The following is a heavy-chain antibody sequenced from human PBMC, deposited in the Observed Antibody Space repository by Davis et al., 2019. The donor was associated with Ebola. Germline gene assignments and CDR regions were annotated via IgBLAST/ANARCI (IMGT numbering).Heavy chain of an antibody. Sequence: GGSLRLSCKGSGYSFTSYWIGWVRQMPGKGLEWMGSIYPSDSYTSYSPSFQGQVTISADNSISTAYLQWSSLKASDTAMYYCARHLYSSSWYPTNGMDVWGQGTTITVSS. CDR1: GYSFTSYW. V-gene: IGHV5-51*01. D-gene: IGHD6-13*01. CDR3: ARHLYSSSWYPTNGMDV. J-gene: IGHJ6*02. CDR2: IYPSDSYT.